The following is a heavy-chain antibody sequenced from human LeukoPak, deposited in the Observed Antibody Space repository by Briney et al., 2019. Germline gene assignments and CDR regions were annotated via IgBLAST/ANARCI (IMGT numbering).Heavy chain of an antibody. J-gene: IGHJ4*02. CDR3: VRVQAVAGFLDKNPDY. CDR2: IKQDGSDK. CDR1: GFTFSSYW. V-gene: IGHV3-7*01. D-gene: IGHD6-19*01. Sequence: GGSLRLSCATSGFTFSSYWMSWVRQAPGKGLEWVANIKQDGSDKYYVDSVKGRFTISRDNAKNSLYLQMNSLRAEDTAVYYCVRVQAVAGFLDKNPDYWGQGTLVTVSS.